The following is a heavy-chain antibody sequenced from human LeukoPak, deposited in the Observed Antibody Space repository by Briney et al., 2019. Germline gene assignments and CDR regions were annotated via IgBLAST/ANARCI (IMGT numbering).Heavy chain of an antibody. J-gene: IGHJ4*02. CDR2: INPSGGST. D-gene: IGHD2-15*01. V-gene: IGHV1-46*01. Sequence: ASVKVSCKASGYTFTSHYMHWVRQAPGQGLEWMGIINPSGGSTSYAQKFQGRVTMTRDTSTSTVYMELSSLRSEDTAVYYCARERILRRGFDYWGQGTLVTVSS. CDR3: ARERILRRGFDY. CDR1: GYTFTSHY.